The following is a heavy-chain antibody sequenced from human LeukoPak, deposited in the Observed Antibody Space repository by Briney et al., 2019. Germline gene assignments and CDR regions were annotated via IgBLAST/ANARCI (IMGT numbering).Heavy chain of an antibody. CDR3: ARGYSGSYSIDY. D-gene: IGHD1-26*01. Sequence: ASVKVSCKASGGTFSSYAISWVRQAPGQGLEWMGRIIPILGIANYAQKFQGRVTITADKSTSTAYMELSSLRSEDTAVYYCARGYSGSYSIDYWGQGTLVTVSS. CDR2: IIPILGIA. V-gene: IGHV1-69*04. CDR1: GGTFSSYA. J-gene: IGHJ4*02.